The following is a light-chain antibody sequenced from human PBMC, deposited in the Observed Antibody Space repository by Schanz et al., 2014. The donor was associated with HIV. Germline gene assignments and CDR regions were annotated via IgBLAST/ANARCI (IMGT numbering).Light chain of an antibody. J-gene: IGLJ2*01. Sequence: QSALTQPASVSGSPGQSITISCTGTSSDVGKYNLVSWYQQHPGRAPKVMIYEVNKRPSGVSNRFSGSKSGNTASLTISGLQAEDEADYYCCSYAGSSTPVFGGGTKLTVL. CDR3: CSYAGSSTPV. V-gene: IGLV2-23*02. CDR1: SSDVGKYNL. CDR2: EVN.